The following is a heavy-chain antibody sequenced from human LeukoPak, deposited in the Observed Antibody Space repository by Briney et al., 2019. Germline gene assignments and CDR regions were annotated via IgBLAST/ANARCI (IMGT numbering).Heavy chain of an antibody. J-gene: IGHJ6*03. CDR3: ARHVVAVAGTGYYYYMDV. V-gene: IGHV5-51*01. D-gene: IGHD6-19*01. Sequence: GESLKISCKGSGYRFISYWIGWVRQMPGKGLEWMGIIYPGDSDTRYSPSFQGQVTISADKSISTAYLQWSSLKASDTAMYYCARHVVAVAGTGYYYYMDVWGKGTTVTISS. CDR1: GYRFISYW. CDR2: IYPGDSDT.